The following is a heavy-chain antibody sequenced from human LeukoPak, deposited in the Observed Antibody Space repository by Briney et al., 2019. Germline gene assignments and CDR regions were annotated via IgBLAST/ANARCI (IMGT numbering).Heavy chain of an antibody. CDR2: ISGSGGST. J-gene: IGHJ4*02. D-gene: IGHD6-13*01. CDR3: AKDSAYIKYTGYSSTDY. Sequence: PGGSLRLSCAASGFTSSSYGMHWVRQAPGKGLEWVSAISGSGGSTYYADSVKGRFTISRDNSKNTLYLQMNSLRAEDTAVYYCAKDSAYIKYTGYSSTDYWGQGTLVTVSS. V-gene: IGHV3-23*01. CDR1: GFTSSSYG.